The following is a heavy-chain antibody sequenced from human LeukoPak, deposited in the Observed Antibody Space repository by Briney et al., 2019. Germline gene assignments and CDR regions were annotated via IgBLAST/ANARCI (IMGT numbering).Heavy chain of an antibody. J-gene: IGHJ6*02. CDR2: IYSGGDT. V-gene: IGHV3-53*01. D-gene: IGHD1-26*01. CDR1: GFTVSSNY. Sequence: GGSLRLSCAASGFTVSSNYMSCVRQAPGKGLEWVSVIYSGGDTYYADSVKGRFTISRDNSKNTLYLQMKSLRAEDTAVYYCARDCSGSHVQLCGMDVWGQGTTVTVSS. CDR3: ARDCSGSHVQLCGMDV.